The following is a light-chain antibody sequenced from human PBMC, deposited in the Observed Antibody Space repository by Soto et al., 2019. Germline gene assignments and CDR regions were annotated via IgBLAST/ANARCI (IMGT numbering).Light chain of an antibody. V-gene: IGLV2-14*01. Sequence: QSVLTQPASVSGSPGQSITISCTGTTSDVGGSNYVSWYQQHPGNAPNLIIFEVNNRPSGVSNRFSGSKSGNTASLTISGLQAEDEAEYYCSSYSSSSTPYVFGTGTKLTVL. CDR2: EVN. CDR3: SSYSSSSTPYV. J-gene: IGLJ1*01. CDR1: TSDVGGSNY.